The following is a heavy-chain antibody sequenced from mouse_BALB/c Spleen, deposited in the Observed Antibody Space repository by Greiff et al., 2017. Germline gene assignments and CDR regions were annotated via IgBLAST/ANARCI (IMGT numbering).Heavy chain of an antibody. D-gene: IGHD2-1*01. CDR2: IYPGDGDT. Sequence: VQLVESGAELARPGASVKLSCKASGYTFTSYWMQWVKQRPGQGLEWIGAIYPGDGDTRYTQKFKGKATLTVDKSSSTAYMELRSLTSEDTAVYYCARLYGNYYAMDYWGQGTSVTVSS. CDR3: ARLYGNYYAMDY. J-gene: IGHJ4*01. CDR1: GYTFTSYW. V-gene: IGHV1-87*01.